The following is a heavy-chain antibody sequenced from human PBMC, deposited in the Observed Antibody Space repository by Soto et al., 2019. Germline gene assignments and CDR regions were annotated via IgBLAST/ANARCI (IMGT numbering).Heavy chain of an antibody. Sequence: ASVEVSCRASGYNFVAYYMHWVRQAPGQGLEWMGWINPSSGATNFAERFQGRVTMTSDTSISTFYMEIKRLNSDDTAVYFCAKDNQYSDYGYNFDYWGQGTLVTVSS. CDR1: GYNFVAYY. CDR3: AKDNQYSDYGYNFDY. CDR2: INPSSGAT. V-gene: IGHV1-2*02. D-gene: IGHD5-12*01. J-gene: IGHJ4*02.